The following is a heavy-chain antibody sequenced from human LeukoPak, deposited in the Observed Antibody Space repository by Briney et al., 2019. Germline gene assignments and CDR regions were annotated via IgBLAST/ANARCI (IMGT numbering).Heavy chain of an antibody. CDR3: ARHSTSSGYSPFNY. V-gene: IGHV4-39*01. Sequence: SETLSLTCTVSGASISSSSYYWGRIRQPPGTGLEWIGSIYYSGSTYYNPSLKSRVTISVDTSKNQFSLKLSSVTAADTAVYYCARHSTSSGYSPFNYWGQGTLVTVSS. CDR2: IYYSGST. CDR1: GASISSSSYY. D-gene: IGHD3-22*01. J-gene: IGHJ4*02.